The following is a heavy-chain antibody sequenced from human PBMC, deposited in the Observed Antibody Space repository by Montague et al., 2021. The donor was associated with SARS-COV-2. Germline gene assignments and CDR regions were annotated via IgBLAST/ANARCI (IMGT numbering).Heavy chain of an antibody. CDR3: ARVSYDSSGYYYYFDY. Sequence: SLRLSCAASGLTFSSYDMHWVRQATGKGLEWVSAIGTAGDTYYPXSVKGRFTISRENAKNSLYLQMNSLRAGDTAVYYCARVSYDSSGYYYYFDYWGQGTLVTVSS. CDR1: GLTFSSYD. CDR2: IGTAGDT. V-gene: IGHV3-13*01. J-gene: IGHJ4*02. D-gene: IGHD3-22*01.